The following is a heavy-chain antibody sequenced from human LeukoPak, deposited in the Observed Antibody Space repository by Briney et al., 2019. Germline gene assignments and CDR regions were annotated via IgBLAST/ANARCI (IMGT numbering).Heavy chain of an antibody. CDR2: TFYRAKWNN. CDR1: GDSVSSNSAA. CDR3: ARGRTGLCGYNESFIF. Sequence: SQTLSLTCTISGDSVSSNSAAWNWIRQSPSRGLEWLGRTFYRAKWNNDYAVSVKSRVTINPDTSENQVSLQLDSVTPEDTAVYFCARGRTGLCGYNESFIFWRQGTMVTVSS. D-gene: IGHD2-2*01. J-gene: IGHJ3*01. V-gene: IGHV6-1*01.